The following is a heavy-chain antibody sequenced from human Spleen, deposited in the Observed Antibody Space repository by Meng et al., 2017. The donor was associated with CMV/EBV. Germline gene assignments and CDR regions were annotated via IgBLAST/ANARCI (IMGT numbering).Heavy chain of an antibody. J-gene: IGHJ4*02. CDR2: IHPNSGDS. Sequence: GESLKISCKASGYTFTAYYIHWVRQAPGQGLEYMGWIHPNSGDSNSPQYLRGRVTMTRATSISTAYMELSSLRSDDTAIYYCTRALLGHPQDYWGQGTLVTVSS. CDR3: TRALLGHPQDY. V-gene: IGHV1-2*02. CDR1: GYTFTAYY.